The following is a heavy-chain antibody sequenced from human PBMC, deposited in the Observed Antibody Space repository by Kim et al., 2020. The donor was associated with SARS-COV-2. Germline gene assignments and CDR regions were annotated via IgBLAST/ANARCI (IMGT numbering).Heavy chain of an antibody. J-gene: IGHJ4*02. Sequence: GASLKISCKTSGYSFTNYWIGWVRQMPGKGLEWIGIIYPGDSDTRYSPSFQGQDTISADKSTSTAYLQWSSLKDSDTAIYFCARQQQYVSGPGIDYWGQGSLVTVSS. V-gene: IGHV5-51*01. CDR1: GYSFTNYW. CDR3: ARQQQYVSGPGIDY. D-gene: IGHD6-13*01. CDR2: IYPGDSDT.